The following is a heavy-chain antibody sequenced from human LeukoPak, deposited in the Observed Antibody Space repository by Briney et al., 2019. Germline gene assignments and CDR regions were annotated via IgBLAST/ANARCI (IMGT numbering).Heavy chain of an antibody. V-gene: IGHV3-9*01. CDR1: GFTFDDYA. Sequence: GRSLGLSCAASGFTFDDYAMHWVRQAPGKGLEWVSGISWNSGSIGYADSVKGRFTISRDNAKNSLYLQMNSLRAEDTALYYCAKGGWRYSSSWYLNWGQGTLVTVSS. D-gene: IGHD6-13*01. CDR2: ISWNSGSI. CDR3: AKGGWRYSSSWYLN. J-gene: IGHJ4*02.